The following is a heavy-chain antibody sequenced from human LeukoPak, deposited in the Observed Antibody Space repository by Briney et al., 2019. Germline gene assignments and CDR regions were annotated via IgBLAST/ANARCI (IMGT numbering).Heavy chain of an antibody. V-gene: IGHV1-69*13. CDR1: GGTFSSYA. Sequence: GASVKVSCKASGGTFSSYAISWVRQAPGQGLEWMGGIIPIFGTANYAQKFQGRVTITADESTSTAYMELSSLRSEDTAVYYCARDFSLADYDFWSGNYGWFDPWGQGTLVTVSS. CDR2: IIPIFGTA. J-gene: IGHJ5*02. D-gene: IGHD3-3*01. CDR3: ARDFSLADYDFWSGNYGWFDP.